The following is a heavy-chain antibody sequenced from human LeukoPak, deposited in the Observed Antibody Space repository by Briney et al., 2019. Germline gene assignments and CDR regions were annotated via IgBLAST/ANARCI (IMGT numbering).Heavy chain of an antibody. CDR2: INRDGTQK. V-gene: IGHV3-7*02. Sequence: GGSLRLSCTASGFTLSNFWMNWVRQAPGKGLEWVAIINRDGTQKHYVDSVKGRFTISRDNAKNSLYLQMNSLRAEDTAVYYCARGSEGYYYGSGSSFDYWGQGTLVTVSS. CDR1: GFTLSNFW. D-gene: IGHD3-10*01. J-gene: IGHJ4*02. CDR3: ARGSEGYYYGSGSSFDY.